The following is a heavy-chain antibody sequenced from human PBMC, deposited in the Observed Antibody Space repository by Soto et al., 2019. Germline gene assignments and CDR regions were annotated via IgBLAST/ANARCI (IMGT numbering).Heavy chain of an antibody. CDR3: ARGGSYYTFSYYYYGMDV. D-gene: IGHD1-26*01. J-gene: IGHJ6*02. Sequence: SETLSLTCTVSGGSISSYYWSWIRQPPGKGLEWIGYIYYSGSTNYNPSLKSRVTISVDTSKNQFSLKLSSVTAADTAVYYCARGGSYYTFSYYYYGMDVWGQGTTVTVS. CDR1: GGSISSYY. V-gene: IGHV4-59*01. CDR2: IYYSGST.